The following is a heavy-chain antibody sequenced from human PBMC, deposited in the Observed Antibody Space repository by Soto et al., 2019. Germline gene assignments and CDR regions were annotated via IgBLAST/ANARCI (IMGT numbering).Heavy chain of an antibody. CDR3: ATAPRAGTGYYYYGMDV. V-gene: IGHV1-24*01. D-gene: IGHD6-13*01. CDR1: GYTLTELS. CDR2: FDPEDGET. J-gene: IGHJ6*02. Sequence: ASVKASCKVSGYTLTELSMHWVRQAPGKGLEWMGGFDPEDGETIYAQKFQGRVTMTEDTSTDTAYMEPSSLRSEDTAVYYCATAPRAGTGYYYYGMDVWGQGTTVTVSS.